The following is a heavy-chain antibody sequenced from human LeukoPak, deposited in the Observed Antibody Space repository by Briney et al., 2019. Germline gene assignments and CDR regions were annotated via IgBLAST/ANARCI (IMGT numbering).Heavy chain of an antibody. CDR1: GFTFSRFG. V-gene: IGHV3-21*01. D-gene: IGHD5-24*01. Sequence: PGGSLRLSCAATGFTFSRFGMNWVRQAPGQGLEWVSSISSGSSYIYYADSLKGRFTISRDNAKNSLYLQVNSLRADDTAMYYCARNLAMGAFDIWGQGTMVTVSS. CDR2: ISSGSSYI. J-gene: IGHJ3*02. CDR3: ARNLAMGAFDI.